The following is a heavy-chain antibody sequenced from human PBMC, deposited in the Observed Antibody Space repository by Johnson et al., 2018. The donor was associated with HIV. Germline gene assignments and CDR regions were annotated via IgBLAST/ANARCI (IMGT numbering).Heavy chain of an antibody. CDR2: ISYDGSNK. CDR1: GFTFSSYG. D-gene: IGHD6-19*01. CDR3: AKEQWPLSPDAFDI. Sequence: QVQLVESGGGVVQPGRSLRLSCAASGFTFSSYGMHWVRQAPGKGLEWVAVISYDGSNKYYADSVKGRFTISRDNSKNTLYLQINSLRDEDTAVYYCAKEQWPLSPDAFDIWGQGTMVTVSS. J-gene: IGHJ3*02. V-gene: IGHV3-30*18.